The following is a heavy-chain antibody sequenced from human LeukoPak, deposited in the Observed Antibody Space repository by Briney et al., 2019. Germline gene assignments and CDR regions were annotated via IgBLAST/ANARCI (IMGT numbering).Heavy chain of an antibody. J-gene: IGHJ4*02. V-gene: IGHV4-31*03. Sequence: SQTLSLTCTVSGGSISSGGYYWSWIRQHPGKGLGWIGYIYYSGSTYYNPSLKSRVTISVDTSKNQFSLKLSSVTAADTAVYYCARGRVDPYYYDSSGSYYFDYWGQGTLVTVSS. CDR1: GGSISSGGYY. CDR2: IYYSGST. D-gene: IGHD3-22*01. CDR3: ARGRVDPYYYDSSGSYYFDY.